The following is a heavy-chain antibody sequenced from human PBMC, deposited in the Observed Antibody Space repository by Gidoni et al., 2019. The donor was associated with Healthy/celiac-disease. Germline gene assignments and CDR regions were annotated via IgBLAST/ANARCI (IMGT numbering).Heavy chain of an antibody. J-gene: IGHJ4*02. CDR3: ARHHAVDIVVVTAAIDY. CDR1: GCSCSSSCYH. CDR2: IYYSAST. D-gene: IGHD2-2*01. V-gene: IGHV4-39*01. Sequence: QLQLQASGPGMVKLSETLSLTCTLSGCSCSSSCYHWCWLRQPPGKGLEWIGSIYYSASTYYHPSLKSRCTISVDTSKNQFSLKLSSVTAADTAVYYCARHHAVDIVVVTAAIDYWGQGTLVTVSS.